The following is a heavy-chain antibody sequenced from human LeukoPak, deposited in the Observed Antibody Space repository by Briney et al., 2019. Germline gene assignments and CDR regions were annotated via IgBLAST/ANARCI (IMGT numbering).Heavy chain of an antibody. J-gene: IGHJ4*02. CDR3: AKMPTPIYYDSSGSGDYFDY. CDR2: ISWNSGSM. D-gene: IGHD3-22*01. V-gene: IGHV3-9*01. CDR1: GFTFDDYA. Sequence: PGGSLRLSCAASGFTFDDYAMHWVRQAPGKGLEWVSGISWNSGSMGYADSVKGRFTIYRDNANNSLYLQMNSLRTEDTALYYCAKMPTPIYYDSSGSGDYFDYWGQGTLVTVSS.